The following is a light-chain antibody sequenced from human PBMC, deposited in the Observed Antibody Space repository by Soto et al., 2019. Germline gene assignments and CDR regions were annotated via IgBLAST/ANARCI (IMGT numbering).Light chain of an antibody. J-gene: IGLJ2*01. Sequence: QSAPTQPRSVSGSPGQSVTISCTGTSSDVGGYDYVSWYQQSPGKAPKLIIYEVIERPSGVPDRFSGSKSGNTASLTISGLEGEDEGDYFCCSYAGTYTPVVFGGGTKVTVL. CDR1: SSDVGGYDY. CDR2: EVI. V-gene: IGLV2-11*01. CDR3: CSYAGTYTPVV.